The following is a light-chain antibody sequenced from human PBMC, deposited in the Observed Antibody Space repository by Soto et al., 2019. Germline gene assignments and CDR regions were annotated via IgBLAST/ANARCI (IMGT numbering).Light chain of an antibody. CDR2: KAS. CDR3: QPYNSYSRT. V-gene: IGKV1-5*03. Sequence: DIQMTQSPSTLSGSVGDRVTITCRASQTISSWLAWYQQKPGKAPKLLIYKASTLKTGVPSRFSGSGSETEFTLTISSLQPDDSATYYCQPYNSYSRTFGQGTKVDIK. J-gene: IGKJ1*01. CDR1: QTISSW.